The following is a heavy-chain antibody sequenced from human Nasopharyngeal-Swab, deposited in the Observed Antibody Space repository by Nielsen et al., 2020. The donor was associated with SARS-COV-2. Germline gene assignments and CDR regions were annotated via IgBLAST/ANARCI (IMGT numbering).Heavy chain of an antibody. Sequence: SETLSLTCTVSGGSINSGGFFWNWIRQHPGKGLEWIGYIYYTGNTYYNPSLTSRATISVDTSKNQFSLRLCSVTAADTAVYYCAGDSSGYYYYAMDVWGQGTTVTVSS. CDR3: AGDSSGYYYYAMDV. D-gene: IGHD3-22*01. CDR1: GGSINSGGFF. V-gene: IGHV4-31*03. J-gene: IGHJ6*02. CDR2: IYYTGNT.